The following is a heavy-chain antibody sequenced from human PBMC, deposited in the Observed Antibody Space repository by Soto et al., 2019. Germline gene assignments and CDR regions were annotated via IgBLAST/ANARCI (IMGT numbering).Heavy chain of an antibody. V-gene: IGHV1-58*02. CDR3: VASGDTSSGWYTGFDY. J-gene: IGHJ4*02. CDR1: GFTFTSSA. D-gene: IGHD6-19*01. CDR2: IVVGSGNT. Sequence: QVQLVQSGPEVKKPGTSVKVSCKASGFTFTSSAMQWVRQARGQRLEWIGWIVVGSGNTNYAQKLQERVTITRDMSTSTAYMELSSLRSEDTAVYFCVASGDTSSGWYTGFDYWGQGTQVTVSS.